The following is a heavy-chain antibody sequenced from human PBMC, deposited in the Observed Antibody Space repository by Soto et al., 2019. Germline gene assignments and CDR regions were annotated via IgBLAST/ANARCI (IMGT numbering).Heavy chain of an antibody. CDR3: ASIVVVVAATRGIQPFDY. Sequence: PGGSLRLSCAASGFTFSSYSMNWVRQAPGKGLEWVSSISSSSSYIYYADSVKGRFTISRDNAKNSLYLQMNSLRAEDTAVYYCASIVVVVAATRGIQPFDYWGQGTLVTVSS. V-gene: IGHV3-21*01. J-gene: IGHJ4*02. CDR2: ISSSSSYI. D-gene: IGHD2-15*01. CDR1: GFTFSSYS.